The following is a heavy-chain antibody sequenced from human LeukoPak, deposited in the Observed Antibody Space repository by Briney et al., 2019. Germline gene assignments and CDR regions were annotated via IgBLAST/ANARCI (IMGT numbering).Heavy chain of an antibody. CDR1: GYTFTDYY. CDR2: IDPDSGGT. J-gene: IGHJ3*02. Sequence: ASVKVSCKASGYTFTDYYMHWVRQAPGQGLEWMGCIDPDSGGTNYAQKFQGRVTMTRDTSISTAYMELRRLRSDDTAVFYCAREYYDSSGRKHAFNIWGQGTKVTVSS. D-gene: IGHD3-22*01. CDR3: AREYYDSSGRKHAFNI. V-gene: IGHV1-2*02.